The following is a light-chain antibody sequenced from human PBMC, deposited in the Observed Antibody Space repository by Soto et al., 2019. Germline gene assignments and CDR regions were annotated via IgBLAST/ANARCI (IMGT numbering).Light chain of an antibody. V-gene: IGKV3-20*01. CDR1: QSVSSNF. Sequence: EIVLTQSPGTMSVSPGERVTLSCRASQSVSSNFLAWHQQKPGQAPRLLIYGASSRAVGTPARFRVGGSGTDYALTIYSLESEDFGGYYCQQYGSAPFTFGAGTKVDVK. CDR2: GAS. CDR3: QQYGSAPFT. J-gene: IGKJ3*01.